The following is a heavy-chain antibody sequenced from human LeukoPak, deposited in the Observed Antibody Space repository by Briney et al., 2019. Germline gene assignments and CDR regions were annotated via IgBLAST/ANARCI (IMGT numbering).Heavy chain of an antibody. CDR2: ISGYDGNT. CDR3: ARAGGNSDYYYMDV. CDR1: GYTFINYG. J-gene: IGHJ6*03. Sequence: ASVKVSCKASGYTFINYGISWVRQPPAPGIERMGWISGYDGNTNYAQEVQGRVTMTTDTSSSTAYMELRSLSSDDTAVYYCARAGGNSDYYYMDVWGRGSTVTVSS. V-gene: IGHV1-18*01. D-gene: IGHD4-23*01.